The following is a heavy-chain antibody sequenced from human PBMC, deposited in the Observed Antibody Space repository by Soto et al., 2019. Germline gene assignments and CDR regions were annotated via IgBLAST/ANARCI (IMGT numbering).Heavy chain of an antibody. Sequence: SETLSLTCAVYGGSFSGYYWSWIRQPPGKGLEWIGEINHSGSTNYNPSLKSRVTISVDTSKNQFSLKRSSVTAADTAVYYCARGQVVPAAMYGYYYYYYMDVWGKGTTVTVSS. CDR3: ARGQVVPAAMYGYYYYYYMDV. V-gene: IGHV4-34*01. D-gene: IGHD2-2*01. CDR1: GGSFSGYY. J-gene: IGHJ6*03. CDR2: INHSGST.